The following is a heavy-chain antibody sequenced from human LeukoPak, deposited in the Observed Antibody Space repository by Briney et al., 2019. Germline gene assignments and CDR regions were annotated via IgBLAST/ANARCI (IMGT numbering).Heavy chain of an antibody. J-gene: IGHJ4*02. CDR3: ARVVVVVVAATTPDYFDY. V-gene: IGHV4-34*01. D-gene: IGHD2-15*01. CDR2: INHSGST. CDR1: GGSFSGYY. Sequence: SETLSLTCAVYGGSFSGYYWSWIRQPPGKGLEWIGEINHSGSTNYNPSLKSRVTISVDTSKNQFSLKLSSVTAADTAVYYCARVVVVVVAATTPDYFDYWGQGTLVTVSS.